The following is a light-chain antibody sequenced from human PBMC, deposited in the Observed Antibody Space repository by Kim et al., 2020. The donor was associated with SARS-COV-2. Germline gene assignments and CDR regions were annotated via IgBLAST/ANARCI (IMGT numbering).Light chain of an antibody. CDR1: KIERKS. CDR2: NDA. J-gene: IGLJ2*01. V-gene: IGLV3-21*01. Sequence: PGSTPRITCGGDKIERKSVHWYQQKSGQAPALVIYNDADRPSGIPERFSGSNSGNTATLTIRRVEAGDEADYYCQVWESGSDHLVFGGGTQLTVL. CDR3: QVWESGSDHLV.